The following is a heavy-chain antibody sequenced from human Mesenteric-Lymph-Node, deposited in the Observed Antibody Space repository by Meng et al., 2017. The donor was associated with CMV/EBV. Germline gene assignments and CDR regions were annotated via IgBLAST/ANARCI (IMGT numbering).Heavy chain of an antibody. CDR2: IYYSGST. V-gene: IGHV4-61*01. CDR1: LGSISSGSYY. J-gene: IGHJ4*01. D-gene: IGHD3/OR15-3a*01. CDR3: ARGDTVFGLSRGSVYFDY. Sequence: SETLSLTCTLSLGSISSGSYYWGWLRQPPGKGLEWIGYIYYSGSTNYNPSLKSRVTISVDTSKNQFSLKLSSVTAADTAVYYCARGDTVFGLSRGSVYFDYWGHGTLVTVSS.